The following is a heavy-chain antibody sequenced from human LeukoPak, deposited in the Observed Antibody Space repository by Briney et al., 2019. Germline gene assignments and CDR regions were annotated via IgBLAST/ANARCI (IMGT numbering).Heavy chain of an antibody. CDR1: GFTFSSYS. CDR2: ISYDGSKE. V-gene: IGHV3-30-3*01. J-gene: IGHJ4*02. CDR3: ARDGYFDY. Sequence: GRSLRLSCAASGFTFSSYSMYWVRQAPGKGLEWVAVISYDGSKEYYADSVKGQFTISRDNSKNTLYLQMNSLRPEDTAVYYCARDGYFDYWGQGNLVTVSS.